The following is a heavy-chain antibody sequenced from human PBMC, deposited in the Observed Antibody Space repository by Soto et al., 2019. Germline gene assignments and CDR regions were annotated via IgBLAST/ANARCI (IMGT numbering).Heavy chain of an antibody. CDR2: ISRDGGTT. V-gene: IGHV3-30*03. Sequence: QVQLVESGGGVVQPGRSLRLSCAVSGFTVSTYGMHWVRQAPGKGLEWVAVISRDGGTTYYADSVKGRFPIARDNSRNTLFLEMNSLRGDDMAVYYCPGEVASGYWGQGTLVTVSS. D-gene: IGHD2-21*01. J-gene: IGHJ4*02. CDR3: PGEVASGY. CDR1: GFTVSTYG.